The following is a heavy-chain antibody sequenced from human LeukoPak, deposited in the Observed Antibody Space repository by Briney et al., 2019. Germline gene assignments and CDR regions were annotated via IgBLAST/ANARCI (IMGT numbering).Heavy chain of an antibody. CDR1: GYTFTGYY. CDR2: INPNSGGT. Sequence: ASVKVSCKASGYTFTGYYMHWVRQAPGQGLEWMGRINPNSGGTNYAQKFQGRVTMTRDTSISTAYMELSRLRSDDTAVYYCARVPTSSSWYTVGDYWGQGTLVTVSS. V-gene: IGHV1-2*06. J-gene: IGHJ4*02. CDR3: ARVPTSSSWYTVGDY. D-gene: IGHD6-13*01.